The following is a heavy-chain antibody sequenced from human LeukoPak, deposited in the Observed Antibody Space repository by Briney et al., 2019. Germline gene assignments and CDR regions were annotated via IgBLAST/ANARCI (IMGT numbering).Heavy chain of an antibody. Sequence: ASVKVSCKASGYTFSNYGISWVRQAPGLGLEWMGWTSYNGNTNYAQKFHDSVTMTTDTSTTTAYRELRSLESDDTAVYYCARQRGSGWQALGYWGQGTLVTVSS. CDR2: TSYNGNT. CDR1: GYTFSNYG. V-gene: IGHV1-18*04. J-gene: IGHJ4*02. D-gene: IGHD6-19*01. CDR3: ARQRGSGWQALGY.